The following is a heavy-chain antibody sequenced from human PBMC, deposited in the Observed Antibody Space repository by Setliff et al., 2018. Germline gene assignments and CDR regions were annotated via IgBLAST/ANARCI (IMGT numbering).Heavy chain of an antibody. CDR3: AGPYCYGSGSYPAPIDY. D-gene: IGHD3-10*01. V-gene: IGHV4-39*01. CDR2: IYYSGST. J-gene: IGHJ4*02. Sequence: SETLSLTCTVSGGSISSSSYYWGWIRQPPGKGLEWIGSIYYSGSTYYNPSLKSRVTISVDTSKNQFSLKLSSVTAADTAVYYCAGPYCYGSGSYPAPIDYWGQGTLVTVSS. CDR1: GGSISSSSYY.